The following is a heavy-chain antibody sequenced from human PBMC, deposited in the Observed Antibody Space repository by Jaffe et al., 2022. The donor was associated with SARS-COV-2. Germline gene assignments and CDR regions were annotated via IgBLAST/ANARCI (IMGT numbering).Heavy chain of an antibody. CDR2: ISWNSGSI. D-gene: IGHD3-3*01. Sequence: EVQLVESGGGLVQPGRSLRLSCAASGFTFDDYAMHWVRQAPGKGLEWVSGISWNSGSIGYADSVKGRFTISRDNAKNSLYLQMNSLRAEDTALYYCAKDVGDFWSGGGSLGYWGQGTLVTVSS. J-gene: IGHJ4*02. CDR1: GFTFDDYA. V-gene: IGHV3-9*01. CDR3: AKDVGDFWSGGGSLGY.